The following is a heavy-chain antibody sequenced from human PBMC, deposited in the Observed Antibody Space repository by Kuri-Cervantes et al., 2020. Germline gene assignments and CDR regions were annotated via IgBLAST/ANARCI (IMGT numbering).Heavy chain of an antibody. J-gene: IGHJ4*02. V-gene: IGHV3-48*03. CDR2: ISSSGSTI. Sequence: GGSLRLSCAASGFTFSSYEMNWVRQAPGKGLEWVSYISSSGSTIYYADSVKGRFTISRDNAKNSLYLQMNSLRADDTAVYYCASGIYGGKDYWGQGTLVTVSS. CDR3: ASGIYGGKDY. D-gene: IGHD4-23*01. CDR1: GFTFSSYE.